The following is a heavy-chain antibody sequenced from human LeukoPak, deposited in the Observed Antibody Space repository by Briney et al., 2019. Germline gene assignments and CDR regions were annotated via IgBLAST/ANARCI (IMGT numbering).Heavy chain of an antibody. CDR2: IYYSGST. CDR1: GGSISSSSYY. CDR3: ARHWGTGSYFDY. J-gene: IGHJ4*02. V-gene: IGHV4-39*01. Sequence: SETLSLTCTVSGGSISSSSYYWGWIRQPPGKGLEWIGSIYYSGSTYYNPSLKSRVTISVDTSKNQFSLKLSSVTAADTAVYDCARHWGTGSYFDYWGQGTLVTVSS. D-gene: IGHD3-10*01.